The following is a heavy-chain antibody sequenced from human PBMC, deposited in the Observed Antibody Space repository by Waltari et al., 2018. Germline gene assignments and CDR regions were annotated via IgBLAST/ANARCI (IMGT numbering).Heavy chain of an antibody. Sequence: QVQLQESGPGLVKPSGTLSLTCAVSGGSISSSNWWSWVRQPPGKGLEWIGEIYHSGSTDYNRSLKSRVTISVDKSKNQFSLKLSCVAAADTAVYCCARRGGGYGGSLDYWGQGTLVTVSS. CDR2: IYHSGST. CDR3: ARRGGGYGGSLDY. CDR1: GGSISSSNW. D-gene: IGHD5-18*01. J-gene: IGHJ4*02. V-gene: IGHV4-4*01.